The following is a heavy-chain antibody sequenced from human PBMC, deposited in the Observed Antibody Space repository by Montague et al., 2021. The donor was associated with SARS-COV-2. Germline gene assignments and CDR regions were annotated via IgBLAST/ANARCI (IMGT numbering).Heavy chain of an antibody. J-gene: IGHJ3*02. CDR3: ARGWNYAFDI. D-gene: IGHD1-7*01. CDR2: TYYGSSWNT. CDR1: GDSVSRNNPA. Sequence: CAISGDSVSRNNPAWNWIRQSPSRGLEWLGRTYYGSSWNTDYAVSVKSRITISPDTSKIQFSLHLNSVTPEDTAVYYCARGWNYAFDIWSQGTMVTVSS. V-gene: IGHV6-1*01.